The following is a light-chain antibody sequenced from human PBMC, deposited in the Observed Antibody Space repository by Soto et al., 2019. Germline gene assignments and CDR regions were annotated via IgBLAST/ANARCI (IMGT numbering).Light chain of an antibody. CDR1: QSVSSY. Sequence: PGARATLSCRASQSVSSYLAWYQQKPGQAPRLLIYDASNRATGIPARFSGSGSGTDFTLTISSLEPEDFAVYYCQQRSNWPPVTFGQGTRLEIK. J-gene: IGKJ5*01. CDR3: QQRSNWPPVT. CDR2: DAS. V-gene: IGKV3-11*01.